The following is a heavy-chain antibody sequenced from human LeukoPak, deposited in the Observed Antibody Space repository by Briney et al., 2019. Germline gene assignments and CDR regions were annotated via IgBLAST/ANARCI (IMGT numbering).Heavy chain of an antibody. Sequence: GGSLRLSCAASGFTFSNYAMHWVRQAPGKGLEWVTVISYDGSNKFYADSVKGRFTISRDNSKNTLYLQMNSLSAEDTAVYYCARALNTELDYGDYDAGDYYYYYGMDVWGQGTTVTVSS. J-gene: IGHJ6*02. CDR3: ARALNTELDYGDYDAGDYYYYYGMDV. D-gene: IGHD4-17*01. CDR1: GFTFSNYA. CDR2: ISYDGSNK. V-gene: IGHV3-30-3*01.